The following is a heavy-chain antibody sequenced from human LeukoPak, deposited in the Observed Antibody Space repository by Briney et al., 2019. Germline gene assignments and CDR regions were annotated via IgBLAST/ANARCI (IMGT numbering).Heavy chain of an antibody. Sequence: PGGSLRLSCAASGFTFSSYGMSWVRQAPGKGLEWVSAISGSGGSTYYADSVKGRFTISRDNAKNSLYLHMNSLRAEDTAVYYCARDPYDSSGYSDYWGQGTLVTVSS. D-gene: IGHD3-22*01. CDR2: ISGSGGST. V-gene: IGHV3-23*01. CDR1: GFTFSSYG. J-gene: IGHJ4*02. CDR3: ARDPYDSSGYSDY.